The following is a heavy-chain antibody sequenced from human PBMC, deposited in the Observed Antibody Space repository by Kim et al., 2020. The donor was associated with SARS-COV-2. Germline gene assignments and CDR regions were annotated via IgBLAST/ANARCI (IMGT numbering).Heavy chain of an antibody. Sequence: SETLSLTCTVSGGSISSYYWSWIRQPPGKGLEWIGYIYYSGSTNYNPSLKSRVTISVDTSKNQFSLKLSSVTAADTAVYYCARCHPRMSMDVWGQGTTVTVSS. D-gene: IGHD2-15*01. CDR1: GGSISSYY. V-gene: IGHV4-59*13. CDR3: ARCHPRMSMDV. CDR2: IYYSGST. J-gene: IGHJ6*02.